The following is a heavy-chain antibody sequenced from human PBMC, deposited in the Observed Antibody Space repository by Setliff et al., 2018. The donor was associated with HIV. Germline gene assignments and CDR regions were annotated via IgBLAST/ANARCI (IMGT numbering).Heavy chain of an antibody. CDR2: AHKSGNS. J-gene: IGHJ6*03. Sequence: PSETLSLTCTVSGGSISINNYYWAWVRQPPGKGLEWIGSAHKSGNSYYKPSLKSRVTISVDTSENHFSLRLSSVTAADTAVYYCARLDYSNYYSSYIDVWGEGTMVTVSS. CDR1: GGSISINNYY. V-gene: IGHV4-39*02. D-gene: IGHD4-4*01. CDR3: ARLDYSNYYSSYIDV.